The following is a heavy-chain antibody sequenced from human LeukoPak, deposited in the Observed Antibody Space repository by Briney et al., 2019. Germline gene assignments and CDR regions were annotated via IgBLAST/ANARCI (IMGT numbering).Heavy chain of an antibody. CDR2: ISYDGSNK. D-gene: IGHD3-16*02. CDR1: GFTFSSYW. V-gene: IGHV3-30*18. J-gene: IGHJ6*02. Sequence: GGSLRLSCAASGFTFSSYWMSWVRQAPGKGLEWVAVISYDGSNKYYADSVKGRFTISRDNSKNTLYLQMNSLRAEDTAVYYCAKDAGDPVVMGPYYYYYGMDVWGQGTTVTVSS. CDR3: AKDAGDPVVMGPYYYYYGMDV.